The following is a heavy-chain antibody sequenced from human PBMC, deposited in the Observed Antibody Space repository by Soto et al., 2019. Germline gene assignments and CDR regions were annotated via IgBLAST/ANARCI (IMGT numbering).Heavy chain of an antibody. D-gene: IGHD6-19*01. Sequence: ESLKISCRTSGYSFPTYWIAWVRQRPGKGLEWMGAVYPGDSDTKYSPSFQGHVTISADRSIGTAFLQWSSLNASDTAVYYCARVGYSSGWYGGDYWGQGTLVTVSS. CDR3: ARVGYSSGWYGGDY. V-gene: IGHV5-51*01. CDR2: VYPGDSDT. J-gene: IGHJ4*02. CDR1: GYSFPTYW.